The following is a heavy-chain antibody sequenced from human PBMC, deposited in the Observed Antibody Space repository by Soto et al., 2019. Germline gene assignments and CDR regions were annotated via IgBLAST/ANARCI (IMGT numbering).Heavy chain of an antibody. D-gene: IGHD6-6*01. CDR2: IIPIFGTA. J-gene: IGHJ3*02. Sequence: ASMKVSCKASGGTFSSYAISWVRQAPGQGLEWMGGIIPIFGTANYAQKFQGRVTITADKSTSTAYMELSSLRSEDTAVYYCASSSQLRGAFDIWGQGTMVTVSS. CDR3: ASSSQLRGAFDI. V-gene: IGHV1-69*06. CDR1: GGTFSSYA.